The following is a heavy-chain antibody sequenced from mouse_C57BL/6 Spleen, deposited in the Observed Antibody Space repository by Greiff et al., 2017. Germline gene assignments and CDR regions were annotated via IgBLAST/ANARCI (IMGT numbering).Heavy chain of an antibody. CDR2: IDPSDSET. V-gene: IGHV1-52*01. CDR1: GYTFTSYW. J-gene: IGHJ4*01. Sequence: VQLQQPGAELVRPGSSVKLSCKASGYTFTSYWMHWVKQRPIQGLEWIGNIDPSDSETHYNQKFKDKATLTVDKSSSTAYMQLSSLTSEDSAVYYCARSDYSNSYAMDYWGQGTSVTVSS. D-gene: IGHD2-5*01. CDR3: ARSDYSNSYAMDY.